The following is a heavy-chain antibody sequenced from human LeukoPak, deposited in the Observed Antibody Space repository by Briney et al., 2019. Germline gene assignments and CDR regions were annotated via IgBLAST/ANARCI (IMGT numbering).Heavy chain of an antibody. CDR1: GFTFSSYS. Sequence: GGSLRLSCAASGFTFSSYSMNWVRQAPGKGLEWVSSISSSSSYIYYADSVKGRFTISRDNAKNSLYLQMNSLRAEDTAVYYCATSTSGFFDFDYWGQGTLVTVSS. V-gene: IGHV3-21*01. J-gene: IGHJ4*02. CDR2: ISSSSSYI. CDR3: ATSTSGFFDFDY. D-gene: IGHD6-19*01.